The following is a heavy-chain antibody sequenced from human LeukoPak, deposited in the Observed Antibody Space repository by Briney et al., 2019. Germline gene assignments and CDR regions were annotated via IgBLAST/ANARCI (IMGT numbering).Heavy chain of an antibody. CDR2: IFNSEIT. CDR3: ARWNEGLDY. CDR1: GGSISGYY. D-gene: IGHD1-1*01. V-gene: IGHV4-59*01. J-gene: IGHJ4*02. Sequence: SETLSLTCTVSGGSISGYYWSWMRQPPGKGLEWIGYIFNSEITDYNPSHESRVSISEDTSRNLLSLKLSSVTAADTAVYYCARWNEGLDYWGQGTLVTVSS.